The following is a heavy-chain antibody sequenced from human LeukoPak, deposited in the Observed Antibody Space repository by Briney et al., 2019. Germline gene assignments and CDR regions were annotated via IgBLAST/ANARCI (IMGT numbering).Heavy chain of an antibody. D-gene: IGHD3-22*01. CDR1: GGTFSSYA. Sequence: ASAKVSCKASGGTFSSYAISWVRQAPGQGLEWMGGIIPIFGTANYAQKFQGRVTITADESTSTAYMELSSLRSEDTAVYYCARTYYYYYDSSGTFDYWGQGTLVTVSS. CDR3: ARTYYYYYDSSGTFDY. V-gene: IGHV1-69*13. CDR2: IIPIFGTA. J-gene: IGHJ4*02.